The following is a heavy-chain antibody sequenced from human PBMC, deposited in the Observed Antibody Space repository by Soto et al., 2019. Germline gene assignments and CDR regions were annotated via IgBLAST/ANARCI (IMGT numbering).Heavy chain of an antibody. CDR3: ARGRKGYNSNYVD. D-gene: IGHD1-7*01. CDR2: INHSGSS. J-gene: IGHJ4*02. Sequence: PSATLSLTCAVSGGSFSGYCLRWIRQASAKGLEWIGEINHSGSSKYNPSLKSRVTISVDTSKNQFSLKLSSVTAADTAVYYCARGRKGYNSNYVDWGQGTLVTVSS. V-gene: IGHV4-34*01. CDR1: GGSFSGYC.